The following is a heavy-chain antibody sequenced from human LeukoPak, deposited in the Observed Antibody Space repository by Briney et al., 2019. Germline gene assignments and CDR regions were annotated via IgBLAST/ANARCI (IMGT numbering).Heavy chain of an antibody. V-gene: IGHV3-7*03. D-gene: IGHD3-9*01. CDR2: MKQDGSEK. CDR1: GFIFRSYW. CDR3: ARVVGMTGYFRVANYFDY. Sequence: GGSLRLSCAASGFIFRSYWMSWVRQAPGKGLEWVANMKQDGSEKYYVDSVKGRLTISRDNAKNSLSLQMNSLRAEDTAVYYCARVVGMTGYFRVANYFDYWGQGTLVTVSS. J-gene: IGHJ4*02.